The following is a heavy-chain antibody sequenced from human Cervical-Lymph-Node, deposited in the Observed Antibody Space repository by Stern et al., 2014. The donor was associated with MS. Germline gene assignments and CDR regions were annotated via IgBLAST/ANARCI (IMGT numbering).Heavy chain of an antibody. D-gene: IGHD6-19*01. V-gene: IGHV4-34*01. CDR3: ARARGSSSGDSIDY. Sequence: QVQLQQWGAALLKPAETLCSTCAVYGGSFSGYYWSWIRQPPGKGLEWIGKTNHSGSPDYNPSLKSRVTISVDTSKNQFSLKLSSVTAADTAVYYCARARGSSSGDSIDYWGQGTLVTVSS. CDR2: TNHSGSP. J-gene: IGHJ4*02. CDR1: GGSFSGYY.